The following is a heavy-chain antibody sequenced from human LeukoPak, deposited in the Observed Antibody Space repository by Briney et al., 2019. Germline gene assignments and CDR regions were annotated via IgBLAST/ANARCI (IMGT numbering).Heavy chain of an antibody. V-gene: IGHV4-31*03. CDR2: IYYSGST. J-gene: IGHJ4*02. Sequence: SETLSLTCTVSGGSISSGGYSWSWIRQHRGKGLEWIGYIYYSGSTYYNPSLKSRVTITVDTSKNQFSLKLSSVTAADTAVYYCARGARHSSSSFDYWGQGTLVTVSS. CDR3: ARGARHSSSSFDY. CDR1: GGSISSGGYS. D-gene: IGHD6-13*01.